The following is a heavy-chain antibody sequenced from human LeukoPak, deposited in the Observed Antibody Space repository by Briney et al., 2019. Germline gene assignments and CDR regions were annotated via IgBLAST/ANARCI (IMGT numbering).Heavy chain of an antibody. CDR2: ITSGSSYI. CDR1: GFTFTSYT. CDR3: AKTYGHFDD. V-gene: IGHV3-21*01. J-gene: IGHJ4*02. D-gene: IGHD4-17*01. Sequence: GGSLRLSCAASGFTFTSYTMNWVREAPGKGLEWVSSITSGSSYIYYADSVKGRFTISRDNAKNSLYLQMTSLRVEDTAVYYCAKTYGHFDDWGQGTLVTVSS.